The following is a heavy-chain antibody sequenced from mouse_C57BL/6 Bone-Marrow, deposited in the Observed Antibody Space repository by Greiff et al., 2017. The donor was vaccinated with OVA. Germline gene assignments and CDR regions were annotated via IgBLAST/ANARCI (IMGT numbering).Heavy chain of an antibody. CDR3: ARGEVDYFDY. D-gene: IGHD1-1*01. J-gene: IGHJ2*01. Sequence: EVKLVESEGGLVQPGSSMKLSCTASGFTFSDYYMAWVRQVPEKGLEWVANINHDGSSTYYLDSLKSRFIISRDNAKNILYLQMSSLKSEDTATYYCARGEVDYFDYWGQGTTLTVSS. V-gene: IGHV5-16*01. CDR1: GFTFSDYY. CDR2: INHDGSST.